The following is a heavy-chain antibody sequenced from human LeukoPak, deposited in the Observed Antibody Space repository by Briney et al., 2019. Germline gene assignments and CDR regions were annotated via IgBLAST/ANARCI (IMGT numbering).Heavy chain of an antibody. CDR1: GYTFTSYY. Sequence: ASVKVSCKASGYTFTSYYMHWVRQAPGQGLEWMGIINPSGGSTSYAQKFQGRVTMTRDMSTSTVYMELSSLRSEDTAMFYCARELDGEGATPYYYFDYWGQGTLVTVSS. J-gene: IGHJ4*02. D-gene: IGHD1-26*01. V-gene: IGHV1-46*01. CDR2: INPSGGST. CDR3: ARELDGEGATPYYYFDY.